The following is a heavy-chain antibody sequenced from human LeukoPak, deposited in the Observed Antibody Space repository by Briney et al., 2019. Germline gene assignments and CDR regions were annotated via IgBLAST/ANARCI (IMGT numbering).Heavy chain of an antibody. CDR1: GFTFDDYT. V-gene: IGHV3-43*01. D-gene: IGHD6-19*01. Sequence: GGSLRLSCAASGFTFDDYTMPWVRHAPGKGLEWVSLISWDGGSTYYADSVKGRFTISRDNSKNSLYLQMNSLRTEDTALYYCAKESTSSGWQLDYWGQGTLVTVSS. CDR2: ISWDGGST. CDR3: AKESTSSGWQLDY. J-gene: IGHJ4*02.